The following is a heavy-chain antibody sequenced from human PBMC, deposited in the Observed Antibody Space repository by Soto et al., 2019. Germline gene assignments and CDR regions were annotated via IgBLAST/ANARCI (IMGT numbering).Heavy chain of an antibody. V-gene: IGHV3-74*01. Sequence: PGGSLILSCAASGFTFSSYWMHWVRKAPGKGLVWVSRINSDGSSTSYADSVKGRFTISRDNAKNTLYLQMNSLRAEDTAVYYCVRTSLVVAAATREDYWGQGTLVTVSS. CDR3: VRTSLVVAAATREDY. CDR2: INSDGSST. CDR1: GFTFSSYW. J-gene: IGHJ4*02. D-gene: IGHD2-15*01.